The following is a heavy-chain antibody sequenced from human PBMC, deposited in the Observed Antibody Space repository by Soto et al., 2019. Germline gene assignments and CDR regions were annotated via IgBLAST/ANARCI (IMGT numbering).Heavy chain of an antibody. CDR1: GGSISGSTYY. CDR3: ARHGSGSRCPIDH. CDR2: TYYSGRT. D-gene: IGHD3-10*01. Sequence: QLQLQESGPGLVKPSETLSLTCTVSGGSISGSTYYWGWIRQPPGKGLEYIGSTYYSGRTYYNPSLKSRATVSVDTSKNQFSLNLNSVTAADTAVYYCARHGSGSRCPIDHWGQGTLVTVSS. J-gene: IGHJ4*02. V-gene: IGHV4-39*01.